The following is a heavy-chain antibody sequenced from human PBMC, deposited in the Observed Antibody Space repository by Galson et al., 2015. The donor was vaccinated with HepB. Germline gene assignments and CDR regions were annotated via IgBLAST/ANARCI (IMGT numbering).Heavy chain of an antibody. CDR3: ARSHGSGSYYNPWTFYGMDV. Sequence: SLRLSCAASGFTFSDFYISWLRQAPGKGLEWVAYNSGSSSYTKYADSVTGRFTISRDNAKNSVYLQMNSLRDEDTAVYYCARSHGSGSYYNPWTFYGMDVWGQGTTVTVSS. CDR2: NSGSSSYT. V-gene: IGHV3-11*06. J-gene: IGHJ6*02. D-gene: IGHD3-10*01. CDR1: GFTFSDFY.